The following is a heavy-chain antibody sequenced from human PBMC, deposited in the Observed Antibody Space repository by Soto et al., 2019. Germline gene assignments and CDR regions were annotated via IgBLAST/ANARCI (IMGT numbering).Heavy chain of an antibody. V-gene: IGHV6-1*01. D-gene: IGHD6-19*01. Sequence: SQTLSLTCAISGDSVSSNSAAWNWIRQSPSRGLEWLGRTYYRSKWYNDYAVSVKSRITINPDTSKNQFSLQLNSVTPEDTAVYYCARDFADGWPPYYYYGMDVWGQGTTVTVSS. CDR1: GDSVSSNSAA. J-gene: IGHJ6*02. CDR3: ARDFADGWPPYYYYGMDV. CDR2: TYYRSKWYN.